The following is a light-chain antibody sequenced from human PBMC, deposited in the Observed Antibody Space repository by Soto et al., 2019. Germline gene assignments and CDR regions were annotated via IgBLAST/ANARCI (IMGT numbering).Light chain of an antibody. CDR1: QDISNY. CDR3: QQYDNLPLA. J-gene: IGKJ5*01. Sequence: DIQMTQSPSSLSASVGDRVTITCQASQDISNYLNWYQQKPGKAPKLLIYDASNLETGVPSRFSGSGSGTDFTFTISSLQPEDIPTYYCQQYDNLPLAFGQRTRLEIK. CDR2: DAS. V-gene: IGKV1-33*01.